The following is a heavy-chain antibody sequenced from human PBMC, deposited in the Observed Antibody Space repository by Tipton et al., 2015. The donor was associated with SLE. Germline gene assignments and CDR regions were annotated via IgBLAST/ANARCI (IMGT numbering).Heavy chain of an antibody. J-gene: IGHJ5*02. CDR2: VFYSGNT. V-gene: IGHV4-39*06. D-gene: IGHD2-2*02. CDR1: GGTISTTDHY. Sequence: TLSLTCSVSGGTISTTDHYWGWIRQPPGKGLEWIGSVFYSGNTYYNESLQSRVTISIDTSKNHFTLKLYSATAADTAVYYCAREDSSSWFYTRFDPWGQGTLVTVSS. CDR3: AREDSSSWFYTRFDP.